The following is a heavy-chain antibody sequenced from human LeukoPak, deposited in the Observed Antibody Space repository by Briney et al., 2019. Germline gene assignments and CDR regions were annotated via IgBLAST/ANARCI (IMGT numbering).Heavy chain of an antibody. CDR3: ARDPYSSSSNYYYYGMDV. J-gene: IGHJ6*02. CDR1: GGTFSSYA. Sequence: GASVKVSCKASGGTFSSYAISWVRQAPGQGLEWMGGIIPIFGTANCAQKFQGRVTITANESTSTAYMELSSLRSEDTAVYYCARDPYSSSSNYYYYGMDVWGQGTTVTVSS. V-gene: IGHV1-69*13. D-gene: IGHD6-6*01. CDR2: IIPIFGTA.